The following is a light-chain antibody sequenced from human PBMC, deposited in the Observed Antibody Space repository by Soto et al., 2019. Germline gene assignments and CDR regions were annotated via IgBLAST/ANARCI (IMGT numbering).Light chain of an antibody. CDR1: SSNIGEGYD. CDR3: QSYDSSLRRV. Sequence: QSVLTQPPSVSGAQGQRVTISCTGSSSNIGEGYDVHWYQQLPGTAPKLLIYDNSNRPSGVPDRFSGSKSGTSASLAITGLQAEDEADYYCQSYDSSLRRVFGGGTKLSVL. CDR2: DNS. J-gene: IGLJ2*01. V-gene: IGLV1-40*01.